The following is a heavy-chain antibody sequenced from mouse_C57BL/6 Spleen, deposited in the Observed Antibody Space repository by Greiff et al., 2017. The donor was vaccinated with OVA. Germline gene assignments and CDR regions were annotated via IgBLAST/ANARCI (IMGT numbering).Heavy chain of an antibody. CDR3: TTPVGRYFDV. CDR1: GFNIKDDY. D-gene: IGHD4-1*01. Sequence: VQLKQSGAELVRPGASVKLSCTASGFNIKDDYMHWVKQRPEQGLEWIGWIDPENGDTEYASKFQGKATITADTSSNTAYLQLSSLTSEDTAVYYCTTPVGRYFDVWGTGTTVTVSS. V-gene: IGHV14-4*01. CDR2: IDPENGDT. J-gene: IGHJ1*03.